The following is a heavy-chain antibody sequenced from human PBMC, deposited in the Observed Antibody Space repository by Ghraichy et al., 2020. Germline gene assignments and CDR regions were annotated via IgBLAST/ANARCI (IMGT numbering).Heavy chain of an antibody. CDR2: ISSSGSTI. CDR3: TRDRAHGSGSWGGFDP. Sequence: GGSLRLSCAASGFTFSAYEMNWVRQAPGKGPEWLSYISSSGSTIYYADSVKGRFTISRDNAKNSLYLQMNSLRAEDTATYYCTRDRAHGSGSWGGFDPWGQGTLVTVSS. CDR1: GFTFSAYE. J-gene: IGHJ5*02. D-gene: IGHD3-10*01. V-gene: IGHV3-48*03.